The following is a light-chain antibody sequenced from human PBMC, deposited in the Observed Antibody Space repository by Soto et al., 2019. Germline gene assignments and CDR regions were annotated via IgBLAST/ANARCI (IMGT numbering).Light chain of an antibody. J-gene: IGKJ4*01. CDR2: EVS. CDR1: QGLLDSDGRTH. Sequence: DIVLTQTPLSLSVTPGQPASISCTSSQGLLDSDGRTHLYWYVQKTGQPPQALLYEVSKRSSGVPDRFSGSGSGTHFTLTMSRVQAEDAGIYYCMQSLQLNTFGGGTKVEIK. CDR3: MQSLQLNT. V-gene: IGKV2D-29*01.